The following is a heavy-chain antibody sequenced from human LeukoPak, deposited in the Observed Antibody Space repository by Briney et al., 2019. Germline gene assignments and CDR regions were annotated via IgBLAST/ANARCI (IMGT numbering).Heavy chain of an antibody. J-gene: IGHJ6*03. CDR2: INPNSGGT. D-gene: IGHD3-10*01. V-gene: IGHV1-2*02. CDR1: GYTFTGYY. CDR3: ARGPSITMVRGGQWYYYMDV. Sequence: ASVKVSCKASGYTFTGYYMHWVRQAPGQGLEWMGWINPNSGGTNYAQKFQGRVTMTRDTSISTAYMELSRLRSEDTAVYYCARGPSITMVRGGQWYYYMDVWGKGTTVTISS.